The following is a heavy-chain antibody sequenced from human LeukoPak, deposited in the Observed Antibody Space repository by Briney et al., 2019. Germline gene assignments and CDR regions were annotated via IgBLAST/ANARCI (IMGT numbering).Heavy chain of an antibody. CDR3: AREGGIVGAGVLYYFDY. CDR1: GGSISSSSYY. D-gene: IGHD1-26*01. CDR2: IYYSGST. J-gene: IGHJ4*02. V-gene: IGHV4-39*07. Sequence: PSETLSLTCTVSGGSISSSSYYWGWIRQPPGKGLEWIGSIYYSGSTYYNPSLKSRVTISVDTSKNQFSLKLSSVTAADTAVYYCAREGGIVGAGVLYYFDYWGQGTLVTVSS.